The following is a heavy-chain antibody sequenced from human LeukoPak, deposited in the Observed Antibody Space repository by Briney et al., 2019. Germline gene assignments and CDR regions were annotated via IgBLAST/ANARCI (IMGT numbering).Heavy chain of an antibody. V-gene: IGHV3-49*04. J-gene: IGHJ4*02. Sequence: PGGSLRLSCTPSGFSFGDYAVTWVRQAPGKGLEWVGFIRSQPYGATTEYAASVRGRLTISRDDSKNVAYLHLDSLRTEDTAVYYCCTTRHPGAPAGIGSRHLDVWGQGTLVTVSS. CDR3: CTTRHPGAPAGIGSRHLDV. CDR1: GFSFGDYA. CDR2: IRSQPYGATT. D-gene: IGHD1-26*01.